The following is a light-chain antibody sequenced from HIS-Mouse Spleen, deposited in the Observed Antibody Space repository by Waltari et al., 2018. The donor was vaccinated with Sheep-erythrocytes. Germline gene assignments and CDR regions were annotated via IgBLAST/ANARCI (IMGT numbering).Light chain of an antibody. CDR2: DVS. Sequence: QSALTQPASVSGSPGQSITISCTGTSSDVGGYNYVSWYQKHPGKAPKLMIYDVSNRPSGVSKRVSGSKSGNTASLTISGLQAEDEADYYCSSYTSSSTLYVFGTGTKVTVL. V-gene: IGLV2-14*03. CDR3: SSYTSSSTLYV. CDR1: SSDVGGYNY. J-gene: IGLJ1*01.